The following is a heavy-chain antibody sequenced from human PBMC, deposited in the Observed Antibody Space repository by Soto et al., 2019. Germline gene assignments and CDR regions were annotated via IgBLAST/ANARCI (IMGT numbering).Heavy chain of an antibody. V-gene: IGHV3-30-3*01. CDR3: ARGHSTSPNWFDP. CDR2: ISYDGSNK. D-gene: IGHD2-2*01. Sequence: GGSLRLSRAASGFTFSSYAMHWVRQAPGKGLEWVAVISYDGSNKYYADSVKGRFTISRDNSKNTLYLQMNSLRAEDTAVYYCARGHSTSPNWFDPWGQGPMVIVSA. J-gene: IGHJ5*02. CDR1: GFTFSSYA.